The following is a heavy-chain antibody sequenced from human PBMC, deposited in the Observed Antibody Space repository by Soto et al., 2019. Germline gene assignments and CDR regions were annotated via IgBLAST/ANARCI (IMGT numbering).Heavy chain of an antibody. J-gene: IGHJ5*02. CDR3: AKDSTRQLAYWLDP. CDR1: GFSFTGYY. V-gene: IGHV1-2*02. Sequence: SVKVSCKASGFSFTGYYIHWLRQAPGQGLEWMGWINAHSGGTEYAQKFQGRVSLTRDTSIATAYLTLASLTSDDTALYYCAKDSTRQLAYWLDPWGQGTQVTVSS. D-gene: IGHD6-6*01. CDR2: INAHSGGT.